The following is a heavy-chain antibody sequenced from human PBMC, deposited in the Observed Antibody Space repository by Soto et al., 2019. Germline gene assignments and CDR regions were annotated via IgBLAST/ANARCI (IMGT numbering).Heavy chain of an antibody. CDR3: ARHHYYYGSGALGYYYMDV. D-gene: IGHD3-10*01. Sequence: PSDTLSLTCTVSSGSISSSSDYGVLKSHPPWKWLEWIGSIYYSGSTYYNPSLKSRVTISVDTSKNQFSLKLSSVTAADTAVYYCARHHYYYGSGALGYYYMDVWGKGTTVTVSS. J-gene: IGHJ6*03. CDR2: IYYSGST. V-gene: IGHV4-39*01. CDR1: SGSISSSSDY.